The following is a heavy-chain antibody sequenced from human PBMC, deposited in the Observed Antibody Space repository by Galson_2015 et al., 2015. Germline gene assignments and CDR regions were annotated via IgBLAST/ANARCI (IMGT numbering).Heavy chain of an antibody. Sequence: LEWMGFISPGASDTRHSPSFPAQVTISADKSISTAYLQWSSLKASDTAMYYCARAFYGPGSYYADYWGRGTLVTVSS. V-gene: IGHV5-51*01. J-gene: IGHJ4*02. CDR3: ARAFYGPGSYYADY. D-gene: IGHD3-10*01. CDR2: ISPGASDT.